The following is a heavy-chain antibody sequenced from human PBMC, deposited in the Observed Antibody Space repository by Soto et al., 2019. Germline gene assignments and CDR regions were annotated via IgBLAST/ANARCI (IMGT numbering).Heavy chain of an antibody. CDR3: ARGDFGGVYYLLKGMAV. CDR1: GGSISSYF. V-gene: IGHV4-59*01. CDR2: IYYSGST. Sequence: SETLSLTCTVSGGSISSYFWSWIRQPPGKGLEWIGYIYYSGSTNYNPSLKSRVTISVDTSKNQFSLKLSSVTAADTAVYYCARGDFGGVYYLLKGMAVWGKGTTVPVSS. D-gene: IGHD3-3*01. J-gene: IGHJ6*04.